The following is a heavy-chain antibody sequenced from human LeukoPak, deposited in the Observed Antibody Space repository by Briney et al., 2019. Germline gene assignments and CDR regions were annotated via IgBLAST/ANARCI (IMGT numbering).Heavy chain of an antibody. D-gene: IGHD5-18*01. CDR1: GDTFSIYA. V-gene: IGHV1-69*01. CDR2: IIPIFGTA. CDR3: ASSLGYTYGWNS. Sequence: SVKVSSTASGDTFSIYALSCVRQAPGQGLEWMGGIIPIFGTANYAQKFQGRVTITADESTSTAYMDLSRLRCEDTAVYYCASSLGYTYGWNSWGQGTLVTVST. J-gene: IGHJ4*02.